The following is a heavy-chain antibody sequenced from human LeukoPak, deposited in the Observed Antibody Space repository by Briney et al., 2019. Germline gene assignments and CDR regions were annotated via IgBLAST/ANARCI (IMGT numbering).Heavy chain of an antibody. D-gene: IGHD7-27*01. Sequence: PGGSLRLSCAASGVTFSGSAMHWVREAPGKGLEWVGRIRSKANSYATAYAASVKGRFTISRDDSKNTAYLQMNSLTTEDTAVYYCTRLGNAQESDYWGQGTLVTVSS. CDR3: TRLGNAQESDY. V-gene: IGHV3-73*01. CDR2: IRSKANSYAT. CDR1: GVTFSGSA. J-gene: IGHJ4*02.